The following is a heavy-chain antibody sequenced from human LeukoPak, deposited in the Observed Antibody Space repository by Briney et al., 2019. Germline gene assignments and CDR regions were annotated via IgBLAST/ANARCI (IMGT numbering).Heavy chain of an antibody. D-gene: IGHD2-2*01. CDR3: TRLVVLAGWFDP. Sequence: GGSLTLLCTPWGFTFGGYAMICVRHSPGKGREGVVFIRSKVYSGKTESAACVKANLTISRDDSQSIAYLKMNSLKTEDTAVYYCTRLVVLAGWFDPWGQGTLVTVSS. J-gene: IGHJ5*02. V-gene: IGHV3-49*04. CDR1: GFTFGGYA. CDR2: IRSKVYSGKT.